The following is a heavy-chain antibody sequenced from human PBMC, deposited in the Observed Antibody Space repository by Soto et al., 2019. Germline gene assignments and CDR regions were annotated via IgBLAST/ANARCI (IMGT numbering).Heavy chain of an antibody. D-gene: IGHD2-15*01. Sequence: QVQLQQWGAGLLKSSETLSLTCAFYGASFSGHYWSWIRQAPGKGLAWIGEINHSGTTNYNPSPNSRIPRSADTAKNQFSLKLSSVTAADTAVYFCARGVEMAATYFDHWGQGTLVSVSS. CDR3: ARGVEMAATYFDH. V-gene: IGHV4-34*02. CDR1: GASFSGHY. J-gene: IGHJ4*02. CDR2: INHSGTT.